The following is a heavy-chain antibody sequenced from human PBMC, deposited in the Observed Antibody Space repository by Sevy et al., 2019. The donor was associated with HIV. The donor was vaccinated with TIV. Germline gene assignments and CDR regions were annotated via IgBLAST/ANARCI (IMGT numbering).Heavy chain of an antibody. V-gene: IGHV3-23*01. J-gene: IGHJ4*02. CDR1: GFTFSSHA. CDR2: IGGRGGRT. Sequence: GGSLRLSCAASGFTFSSHAMSWVRQAPGKGLEWVSAIGGRGGRTDYADSGKGRFTTSRDNSKNTLYLQMDSLSAEDTDVYDCAKESDYGDYDYWGQGTLVTVSS. D-gene: IGHD4-17*01. CDR3: AKESDYGDYDY.